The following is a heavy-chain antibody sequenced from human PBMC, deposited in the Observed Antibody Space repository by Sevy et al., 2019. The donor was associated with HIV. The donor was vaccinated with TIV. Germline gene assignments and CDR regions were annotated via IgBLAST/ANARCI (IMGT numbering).Heavy chain of an antibody. CDR3: AKDLAGPGRRYFDF. CDR1: GFTFSNFG. D-gene: IGHD6-13*01. CDR2: IRYDGSDK. J-gene: IGHJ4*02. Sequence: GGSLRLSCTASGFTFSNFGMHWVRQVPGKGLEWVTFIRYDGSDKYYAASVKGRFTISRDDSKNTLYLQMDNLRPEDTAIYYCAKDLAGPGRRYFDFWGQGALVTVSS. V-gene: IGHV3-30*02.